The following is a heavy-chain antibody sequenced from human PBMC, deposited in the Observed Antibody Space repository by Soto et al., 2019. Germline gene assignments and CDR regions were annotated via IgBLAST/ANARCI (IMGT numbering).Heavy chain of an antibody. CDR3: ARDWEGYYYYYMDV. D-gene: IGHD1-26*01. V-gene: IGHV1-3*01. Sequence: GASVKVSCKASGYTFTNYAVHWVRQAPGQRLEWMGWINAGNGNTRYSQKFQGRVTITRDTSARTAYMELSSLRSEDTAVYYCARDWEGYYYYYMDVWGKGTTVTVSS. CDR1: GYTFTNYA. CDR2: INAGNGNT. J-gene: IGHJ6*03.